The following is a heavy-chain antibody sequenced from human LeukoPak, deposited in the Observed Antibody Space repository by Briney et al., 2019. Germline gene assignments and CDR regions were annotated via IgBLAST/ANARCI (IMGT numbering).Heavy chain of an antibody. CDR1: GYTFTSYG. J-gene: IGHJ2*01. CDR3: ARDGHYGGNPGYFDL. V-gene: IGHV1-18*01. CDR2: ISAYNGNT. D-gene: IGHD4-23*01. Sequence: ASVKVSCKASGYTFTSYGISWVRQAPGQGLEWMGWISAYNGNTNYAQKLQGRVTMTTDTSTSTAYMELRSLRSDDTAMYYCARDGHYGGNPGYFDLWGRGTLVTVSS.